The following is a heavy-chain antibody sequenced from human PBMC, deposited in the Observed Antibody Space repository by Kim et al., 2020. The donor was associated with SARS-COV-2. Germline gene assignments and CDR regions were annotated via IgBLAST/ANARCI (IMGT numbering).Heavy chain of an antibody. D-gene: IGHD2-8*02. J-gene: IGHJ4*02. CDR3: AKSPTLPLWSFTYYFDH. V-gene: IGHV3-23*01. CDR1: GFTFSNYG. Sequence: GGSLRLSCTASGFTFSNYGMSWVRQAPGKGLEWVSFISDNGGKTLYADSVKGRFTLSRDNSKNTLYLQMTSLRADDTAFYYCAKSPTLPLWSFTYYFDHWGQGVLVTVSS. CDR2: ISDNGGKT.